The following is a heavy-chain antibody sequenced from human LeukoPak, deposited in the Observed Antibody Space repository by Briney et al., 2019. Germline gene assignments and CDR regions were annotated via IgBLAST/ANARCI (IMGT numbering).Heavy chain of an antibody. D-gene: IGHD1-1*01. CDR1: GGPISSYY. Sequence: SETLSLTCTVSGGPISSYYWSWIRQPPGKGLEWIGYIYYSGSTNYNSSLKSRVTISVDTSKHQFSLTLSSVTAADTAVYYCARVSWFPGTSYYYMDVWGKGTTVTVSS. CDR2: IYYSGST. CDR3: ARVSWFPGTSYYYMDV. V-gene: IGHV4-59*01. J-gene: IGHJ6*03.